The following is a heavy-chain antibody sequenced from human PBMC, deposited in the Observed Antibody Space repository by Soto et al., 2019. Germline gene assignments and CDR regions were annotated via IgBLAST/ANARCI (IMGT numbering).Heavy chain of an antibody. CDR2: MYYSGST. D-gene: IGHD2-2*02. Sequence: QLQLQESGPGLVKPSETLSLTCTVSGGSISSSSSYWGWIRQPPGKGLEWIGNMYYSGSTYYNPSLKIRVTISVDTSKNQFSLKLSSVTAADTAVYYCARSISGYCSSTSCYTDYWGQGTLVIVSS. V-gene: IGHV4-39*01. CDR1: GGSISSSSSY. J-gene: IGHJ4*02. CDR3: ARSISGYCSSTSCYTDY.